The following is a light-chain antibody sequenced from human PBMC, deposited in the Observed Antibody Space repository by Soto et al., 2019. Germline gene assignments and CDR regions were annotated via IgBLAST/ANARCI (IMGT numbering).Light chain of an antibody. CDR3: IAYATSSTWV. J-gene: IGLJ3*02. CDR1: SSDVGVFNY. Sequence: QPVLTQPASVSGSPGQSITISCTGTSSDVGVFNYVSWYQQHPGRVPKLLIYEVTHRPSGVSDRFSGSKSGNTASLTISRVRPEDESTYFCIAYATSSTWVFGGGTKLTVL. V-gene: IGLV2-14*03. CDR2: EVT.